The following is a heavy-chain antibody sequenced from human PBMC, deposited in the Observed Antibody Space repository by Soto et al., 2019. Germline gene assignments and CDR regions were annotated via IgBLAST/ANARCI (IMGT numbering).Heavy chain of an antibody. Sequence: QTLSVTCVISGDSVSSNSAAWNLIRHSPSRGLEWLGRTYYRSKWYNDYAVSVKSRITINPHTSKNQFSLQLNSVTPEDTAVYYCARTSLRKLVPGGMDVWDQGTTVGVSS. CDR3: ARTSLRKLVPGGMDV. CDR1: GDSVSSNSAA. V-gene: IGHV6-1*01. CDR2: TYYRSKWYN. D-gene: IGHD6-6*01. J-gene: IGHJ6*02.